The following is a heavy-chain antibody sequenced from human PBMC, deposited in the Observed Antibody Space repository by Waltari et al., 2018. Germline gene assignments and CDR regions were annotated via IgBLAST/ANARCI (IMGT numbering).Heavy chain of an antibody. D-gene: IGHD3-10*01. J-gene: IGHJ5*01. CDR2: RYYRGSS. CDR3: ARAFGSGSYAWFDS. V-gene: IGHV4-39*01. Sequence: QLQLQESGPGLVKPSETLSLTCSVSGDSVTSGSYYWGWIRQPPRKGLEWIGIRYYRGSSNSNPSLKSRGTISVDTSKNQFSLKLSSVAAADTAVYYCARAFGSGSYAWFDSWGQGTLVTVSS. CDR1: GDSVTSGSYY.